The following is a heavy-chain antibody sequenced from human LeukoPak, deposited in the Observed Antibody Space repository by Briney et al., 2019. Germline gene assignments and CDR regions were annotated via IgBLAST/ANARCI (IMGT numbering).Heavy chain of an antibody. J-gene: IGHJ6*03. D-gene: IGHD3-22*01. CDR2: IIPIFDTA. CDR3: ARGRDSSGYYFGRYYYYYMDV. V-gene: IGHV1-69*13. CDR1: GYTFTSYD. Sequence: SVKVSCKASGYTFTSYDINWVRQATGQGLEWMGGIIPIFDTANYAQKFQGRVTITADESTSTAYMELSSLRSEDTAVYYCARGRDSSGYYFGRYYYYYMDVWGKGTTVTISS.